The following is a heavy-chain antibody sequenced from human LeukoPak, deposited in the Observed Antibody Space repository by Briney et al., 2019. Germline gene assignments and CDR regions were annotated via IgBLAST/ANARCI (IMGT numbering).Heavy chain of an antibody. J-gene: IGHJ4*02. Sequence: GGSLRLSCAASGFTFSSYGMNWVRQAPGKGLEWVAAICYNGSNKYYADSVKGRFTISRDNSKNTLYLQMNSLRAEDTAVYYCVRLGSQLLSYYFDYWGQGTLVTVSS. CDR1: GFTFSSYG. V-gene: IGHV3-33*01. CDR2: ICYNGSNK. D-gene: IGHD2-2*01. CDR3: VRLGSQLLSYYFDY.